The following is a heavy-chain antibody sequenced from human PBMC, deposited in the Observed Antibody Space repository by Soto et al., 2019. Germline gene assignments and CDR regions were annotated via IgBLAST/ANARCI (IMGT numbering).Heavy chain of an antibody. CDR1: GYTFTSYG. Sequence: ASVKVSCKASGYTFTSYGISWVRQAPGQGLEWMGWISAYNGNTNYAQKLQGRVTMTTDTSTSTAYMELRSLRSDDTAVYYCASDWTGDYDYGKDAWCEGTTVTVSP. CDR3: ASDWTGDYDYGKDA. V-gene: IGHV1-18*01. D-gene: IGHD2-8*02. CDR2: ISAYNGNT. J-gene: IGHJ6*04.